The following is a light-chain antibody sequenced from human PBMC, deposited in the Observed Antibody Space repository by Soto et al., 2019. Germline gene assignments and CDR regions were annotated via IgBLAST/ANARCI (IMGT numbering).Light chain of an antibody. V-gene: IGKV1-12*01. CDR2: TAS. CDR3: QQSASFPAT. CDR1: QGVSTW. Sequence: DIQMTQSPSSVSASVGDRVTITCRASQGVSTWLDWYQQKPGKAPNLLIFTASSLQSGVPSRFSGSGSGTDFTLTISSLQPEDFATFYCQQSASFPATFGRGTRLEIK. J-gene: IGKJ5*01.